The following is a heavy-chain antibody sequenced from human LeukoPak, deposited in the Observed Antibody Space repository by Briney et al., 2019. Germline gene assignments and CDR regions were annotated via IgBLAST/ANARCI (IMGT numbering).Heavy chain of an antibody. CDR2: INPNSGGT. CDR3: ARVRREYGSGWGLYYYGMDV. J-gene: IGHJ6*02. V-gene: IGHV1-2*02. CDR1: GYTFTGYY. Sequence: ASVKVSCKASGYTFTGYYMHWVRQAPGQGLEWMGWINPNSGGTNYAQKFQGRVTMTRDTSISTAYMELSRLRSDDTAVYYCARVRREYGSGWGLYYYGMDVWGQGTTVTVSS. D-gene: IGHD6-19*01.